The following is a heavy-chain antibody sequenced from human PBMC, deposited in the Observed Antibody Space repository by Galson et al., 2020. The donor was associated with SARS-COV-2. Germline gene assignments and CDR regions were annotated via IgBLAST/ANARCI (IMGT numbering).Heavy chain of an antibody. J-gene: IGHJ6*03. D-gene: IGHD2-2*02. CDR3: ARVERGYCSSTSCYIPGYYYYMDV. V-gene: IGHV3-11*05. CDR1: GFTFSDYY. Sequence: KIGESLKISCAASGFTFSDYYMSWIRQAPGKGLEWVSYIISSSSYTNYADSVKGRFTISRDNAKNSLYLQMNSLRAEDTAVYYCARVERGYCSSTSCYIPGYYYYMDVWGKGTTVTVSS. CDR2: IISSSSYT.